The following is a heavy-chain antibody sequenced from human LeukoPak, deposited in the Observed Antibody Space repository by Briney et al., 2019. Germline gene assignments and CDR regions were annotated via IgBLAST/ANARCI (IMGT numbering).Heavy chain of an antibody. J-gene: IGHJ4*02. D-gene: IGHD3-22*01. Sequence: SAKVSCEASGGTFSSYAISWVRQAPGQGLEWMGRIIPIFGIANYAQKFQGRVTITADKSTSTAHMELSSLRSEDTAVYYCAREYYYDSSGYYRDWGQGTLVTVSS. CDR2: IIPIFGIA. CDR1: GGTFSSYA. CDR3: AREYYYDSSGYYRD. V-gene: IGHV1-69*04.